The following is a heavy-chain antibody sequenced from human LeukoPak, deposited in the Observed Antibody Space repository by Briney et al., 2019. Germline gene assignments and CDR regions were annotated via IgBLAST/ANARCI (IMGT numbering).Heavy chain of an antibody. CDR1: GFTFSSYE. J-gene: IGHJ4*02. CDR3: ARDRQWEPRFDY. CDR2: ISSSGSTI. V-gene: IGHV3-48*03. Sequence: PGGSLRLSCAASGFTFSSYEMNWVRQAPGKGLEWVSYISSSGSTIYYADSVKGRFTISRDNAKNSLYLQVNSLRAEDTAVYYCARDRQWEPRFDYWGQGTLVTVSS. D-gene: IGHD1-26*01.